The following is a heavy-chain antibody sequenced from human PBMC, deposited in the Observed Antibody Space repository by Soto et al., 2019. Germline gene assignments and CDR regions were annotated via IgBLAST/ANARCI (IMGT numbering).Heavy chain of an antibody. J-gene: IGHJ4*02. CDR2: ISYDGSNK. Sequence: QVQLVESGGGVVQPGRSLRLSCAASGFTFSSYAMHWVRQAPGKGLEWVAVISYDGSNKYYADSVKGRFTISRDNSKNTLYLQMNSLRAEDTAVYYCARALDYDSSGSLGGYWGQGTLVTVSS. CDR3: ARALDYDSSGSLGGY. V-gene: IGHV3-30-3*01. D-gene: IGHD3-22*01. CDR1: GFTFSSYA.